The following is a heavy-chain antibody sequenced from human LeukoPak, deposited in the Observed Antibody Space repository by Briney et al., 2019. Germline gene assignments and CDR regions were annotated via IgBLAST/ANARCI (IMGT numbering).Heavy chain of an antibody. J-gene: IGHJ5*02. D-gene: IGHD3-10*01. Sequence: SETLSLTCTVSGGSISSYNWSWIRQPPGKGLEWIGYIYYGRSTNYNPALKSRVTISVDTSKNQFSLKLSSVTAADTAVYYCARLRRGFGELLFDPWGQGTLVTVSS. V-gene: IGHV4-59*08. CDR3: ARLRRGFGELLFDP. CDR2: IYYGRST. CDR1: GGSISSYN.